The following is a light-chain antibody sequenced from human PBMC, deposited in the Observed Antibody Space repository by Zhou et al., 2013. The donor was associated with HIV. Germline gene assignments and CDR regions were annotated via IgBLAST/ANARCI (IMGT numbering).Light chain of an antibody. CDR2: DAS. CDR1: QDISSA. Sequence: AIQLTQSPSSLSASVGDRVTLTCRASQDISSALAWYQQKPGKPPKLLIYDASSLQTGVPSRFSGSGSGTDFTLTISSLQPEDFATYYCQQSYSTPRTFGQGTKLEIK. V-gene: IGKV1-13*02. J-gene: IGKJ2*02. CDR3: QQSYSTPRT.